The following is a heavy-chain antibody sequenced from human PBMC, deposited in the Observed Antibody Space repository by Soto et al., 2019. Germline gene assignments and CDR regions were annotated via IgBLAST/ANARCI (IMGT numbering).Heavy chain of an antibody. Sequence: PGGSLRLSCAASGFTFSNAWMSWVRQAPGKGLEWVGRIKSKTDGGTTDYAAPVKGRFTISRDDSKNTLYLQMNSLKTEDTAVYYCTTDQYCGGDCYDYYYGMDVWGQGTTVTGS. CDR2: IKSKTDGGTT. D-gene: IGHD2-21*02. CDR1: GFTFSNAW. J-gene: IGHJ6*02. V-gene: IGHV3-15*01. CDR3: TTDQYCGGDCYDYYYGMDV.